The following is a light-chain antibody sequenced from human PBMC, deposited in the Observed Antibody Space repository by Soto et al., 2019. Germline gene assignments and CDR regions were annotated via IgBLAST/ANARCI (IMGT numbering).Light chain of an antibody. CDR1: QSVLYSSNNKNY. CDR2: WAS. CDR3: QQSESTPPT. J-gene: IGKJ2*01. V-gene: IGKV4-1*01. Sequence: DIVMTQSPDSLAVSLGERATINCKSSQSVLYSSNNKNYLAWYQQRPGQPPKLLIYWASTRESGVPDRFSGSGSGTDFTLTITILQAEDVAVYYCQQSESTPPTFGQGTKLEIK.